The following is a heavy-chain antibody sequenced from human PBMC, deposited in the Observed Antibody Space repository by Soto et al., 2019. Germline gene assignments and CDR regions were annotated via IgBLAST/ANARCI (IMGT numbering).Heavy chain of an antibody. V-gene: IGHV3-48*02. CDR1: GFSFSSYS. CDR2: ISSSSSTI. CDR3: AREAAATGPNWFDP. J-gene: IGHJ5*02. D-gene: IGHD6-13*01. Sequence: GGSLGLSCAASGFSFSSYSMKWVRQAPGKGLEWVSYISSSSSTIYYADSVKGRFTISRDNAKNSLYLQMNSLRDEDTDVYYCAREAAATGPNWFDPWGQETLLTISS.